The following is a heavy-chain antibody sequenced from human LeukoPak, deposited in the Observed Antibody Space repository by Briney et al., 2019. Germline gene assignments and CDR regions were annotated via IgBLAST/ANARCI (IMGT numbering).Heavy chain of an antibody. CDR1: GFTFSTYS. CDR2: ITSSSSYI. CDR3: ARESGGRDGSAWQYATDY. J-gene: IGHJ4*02. V-gene: IGHV3-21*01. Sequence: PGGSLRLSCAASGFTFSTYSMNWVRQAPGKGLEWVSPITSSSSYIYYADSVKGRFTISRDNAKNSLYLQMNSLRAEDTAVYYCARESGGRDGSAWQYATDYWGQGTLVTVSS. D-gene: IGHD5-24*01.